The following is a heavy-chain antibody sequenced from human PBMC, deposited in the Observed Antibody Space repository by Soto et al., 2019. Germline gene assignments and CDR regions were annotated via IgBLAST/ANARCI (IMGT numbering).Heavy chain of an antibody. CDR3: ASFLVPAAILGAFDI. V-gene: IGHV3-21*01. Sequence: EVQLVESGGGLVKPGGSLRLSCAASGFTFSSYSMNWVRQAPGKGLEWVSSISSSSSYIYYADSVKGRFTISRDNAKNSLDLQMNSLRAEDTAGYYCASFLVPAAILGAFDIWGQVTMVTVSS. D-gene: IGHD2-2*01. CDR2: ISSSSSYI. CDR1: GFTFSSYS. J-gene: IGHJ3*02.